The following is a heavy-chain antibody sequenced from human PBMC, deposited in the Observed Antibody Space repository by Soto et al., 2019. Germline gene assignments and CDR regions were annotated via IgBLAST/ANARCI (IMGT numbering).Heavy chain of an antibody. Sequence: QVQLVQSGAEVKKPGSSVKVSCKTSGGTFRTSAISWVRQAPGQGLEWMGGIMPVFPTTDYAQKFQGRVTITGGESTGTAYRGLSSLRSEVTVGYYCARDKDRQQLGGKYYSMMAVWGQATTVTVSS. CDR3: ARDKDRQQLGGKYYSMMAV. V-gene: IGHV1-69*12. CDR2: IMPVFPTT. J-gene: IGHJ6*01. D-gene: IGHD2-21*01. CDR1: GGTFRTSA.